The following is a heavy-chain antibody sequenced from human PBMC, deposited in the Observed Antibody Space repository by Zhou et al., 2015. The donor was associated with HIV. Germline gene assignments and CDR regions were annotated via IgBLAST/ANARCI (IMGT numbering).Heavy chain of an antibody. Sequence: QVQLVQSGAEVKKPGSSVTVSCKASGGTLSSYAISWVRQAPGRGLEWMGGITPTFGTANYAQQFEGRVTITADESTSTAYMELSSLRSEDTAVYYCAASDCSSTSCYRAESSFDIWGQGTMVTVSS. CDR3: AASDCSSTSCYRAESSFDI. CDR2: ITPTFGTA. D-gene: IGHD2-2*01. V-gene: IGHV1-69*01. J-gene: IGHJ3*02. CDR1: GGTLSSYA.